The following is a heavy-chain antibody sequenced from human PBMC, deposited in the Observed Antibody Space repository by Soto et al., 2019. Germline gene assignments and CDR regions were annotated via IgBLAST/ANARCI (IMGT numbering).Heavy chain of an antibody. Sequence: QVQLVQSGAEVKKPGASVKVSCKASGYTFTSYGISWVRQAPGQGLEWMGWISAYNGNTNYAQKLQGRVTMTTDTSTSTAYMELRSLRSDDTAVHNCARDPVYDYVWGSYRYFDYWGQGTLVTVSS. CDR3: ARDPVYDYVWGSYRYFDY. CDR2: ISAYNGNT. V-gene: IGHV1-18*04. J-gene: IGHJ4*02. D-gene: IGHD3-16*02. CDR1: GYTFTSYG.